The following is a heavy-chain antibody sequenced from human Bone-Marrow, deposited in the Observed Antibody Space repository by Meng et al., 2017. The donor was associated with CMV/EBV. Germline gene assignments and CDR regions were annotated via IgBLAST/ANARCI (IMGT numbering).Heavy chain of an antibody. CDR3: ARTSTNYYYYGMDV. J-gene: IGHJ6*01. D-gene: IGHD4-11*01. CDR2: INPNSGGT. Sequence: ASVKVSCKASGYTFTGYYMHWVRQAPGQGLEWMGWINPNSGGTKYAQRFQGRVTMTRDTSISTAYMELNRLRSDDTAVYYCARTSTNYYYYGMDVWGQGTTVTGYS. CDR1: GYTFTGYY. V-gene: IGHV1-2*02.